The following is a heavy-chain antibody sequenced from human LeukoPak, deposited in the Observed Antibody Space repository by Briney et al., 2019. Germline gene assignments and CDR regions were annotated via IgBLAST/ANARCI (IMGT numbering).Heavy chain of an antibody. CDR2: INHSGST. V-gene: IGHV4-34*01. CDR3: ARSWFGEFRGLVDY. J-gene: IGHJ4*02. CDR1: GESFSDYY. Sequence: PSETLSLTCAVYGESFSDYYWSWIRQPPGKGLEWIGEINHSGSTNYSPSLKSRVTISVDTSKNQFSLKLSSVTAADTAVYYCARSWFGEFRGLVDYWGQGTLVTVS. D-gene: IGHD3-10*01.